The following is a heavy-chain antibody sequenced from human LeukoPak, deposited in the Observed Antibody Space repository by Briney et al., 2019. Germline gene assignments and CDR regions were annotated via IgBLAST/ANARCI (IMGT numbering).Heavy chain of an antibody. J-gene: IGHJ4*02. Sequence: ASVKVSCKTSGYTFTSHGISWVRQAPGQGLEWMGWISTSKGDTNYAQKFKGRLTMTTDRSTYTAYMELRSLSSDDTAVYYCARDWPTVITGYWGQGTLVTVSS. CDR1: GYTFTSHG. CDR2: ISTSKGDT. D-gene: IGHD4-11*01. CDR3: ARDWPTVITGY. V-gene: IGHV1-18*01.